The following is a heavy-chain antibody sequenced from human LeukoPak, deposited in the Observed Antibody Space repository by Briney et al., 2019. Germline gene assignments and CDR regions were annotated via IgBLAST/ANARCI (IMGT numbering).Heavy chain of an antibody. CDR3: ARGGGSSSNFYYYYYMDV. D-gene: IGHD6-13*01. J-gene: IGHJ6*03. CDR1: GGSISSSSYY. Sequence: SETLSLTCTVSGGSISSSSYYWSWIRQPPGKGLEWIGYIYYSGSTNYNPSLKSRVTISVDTSKNQFSLKLSSVTAADTAVYYCARGGGSSSNFYYYYYMDVWGKGTTVTVSS. CDR2: IYYSGST. V-gene: IGHV4-61*01.